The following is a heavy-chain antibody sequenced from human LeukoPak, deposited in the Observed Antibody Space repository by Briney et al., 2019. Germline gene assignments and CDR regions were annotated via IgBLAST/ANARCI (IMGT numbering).Heavy chain of an antibody. J-gene: IGHJ4*02. CDR2: ISYSGDTI. Sequence: PGGSLRLSCAASEFTFSDYYMSWMRQAPGKGPEWVSYISYSGDTIYYADSVKGRFTVSRDNAKNSLYLQMNSLRVEDTAVYYCARLGIIAAAGSNDYWGQGTLVTVSS. CDR3: ARLGIIAAAGSNDY. D-gene: IGHD6-13*01. CDR1: EFTFSDYY. V-gene: IGHV3-11*01.